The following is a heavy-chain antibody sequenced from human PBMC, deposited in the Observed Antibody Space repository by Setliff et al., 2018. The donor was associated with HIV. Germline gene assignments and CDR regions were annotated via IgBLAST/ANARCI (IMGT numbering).Heavy chain of an antibody. D-gene: IGHD1-1*01. Sequence: PGGSLRLSCAASGFTFTSYAMNWVRQAPGKGLEWVSGISGSGGGTYYADSVKGRFTISRDNSQNALYLQMDSLRAEDTAVYHCAKDFNWESGCWGQGTLVTVSS. J-gene: IGHJ4*02. CDR1: GFTFTSYA. V-gene: IGHV3-23*01. CDR2: ISGSGGGT. CDR3: AKDFNWESGC.